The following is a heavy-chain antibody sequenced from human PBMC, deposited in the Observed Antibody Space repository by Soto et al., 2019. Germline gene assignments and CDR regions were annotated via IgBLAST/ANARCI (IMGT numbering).Heavy chain of an antibody. CDR3: ATRGYLDNSSYYGFGY. V-gene: IGHV4-39*07. J-gene: IGHJ4*02. CDR2: IYYSGNT. CDR1: GDSISSDNYY. D-gene: IGHD3-22*01. Sequence: KSSETLSLTCTVSGDSISSDNYYWGWIGQPPGKGLEWIGTIYYSGNTYYNPSLKSRVTISVDTSKNQFSLRLNSVTAADTAVYYCATRGYLDNSSYYGFGYWGQGILVTVSS.